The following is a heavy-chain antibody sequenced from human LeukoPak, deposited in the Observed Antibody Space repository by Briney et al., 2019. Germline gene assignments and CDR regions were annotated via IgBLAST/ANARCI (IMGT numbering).Heavy chain of an antibody. CDR3: ARVGIRGSKIAVAVFDY. Sequence: PGGSLRLSCAASGFTFADYAMHWVRQAPGKGLEWVSGICWNSGFIGYADSVKGRFTISRDNAKNSLYLQMNSLRAEDAAVYYCARVGIRGSKIAVAVFDYWGRGTLVTVSS. V-gene: IGHV3-9*01. D-gene: IGHD6-19*01. J-gene: IGHJ2*01. CDR2: ICWNSGFI. CDR1: GFTFADYA.